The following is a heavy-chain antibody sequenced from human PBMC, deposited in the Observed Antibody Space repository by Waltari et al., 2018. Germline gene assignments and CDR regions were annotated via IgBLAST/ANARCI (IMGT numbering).Heavy chain of an antibody. D-gene: IGHD3-22*01. CDR2: FDPEDGET. Sequence: QVQLVQSGAEVKKPGASVKVSCKVSGYTLTELSMHWVRQAPGKGLEWMGGFDPEDGETIYAQKFQYRVTITADESTNTAYMELSSLTSEDTAVYYCARGFSDGTGYYYHYFHFWGQGTLVTVSS. CDR3: ARGFSDGTGYYYHYFHF. V-gene: IGHV1-24*01. CDR1: GYTLTELS. J-gene: IGHJ4*02.